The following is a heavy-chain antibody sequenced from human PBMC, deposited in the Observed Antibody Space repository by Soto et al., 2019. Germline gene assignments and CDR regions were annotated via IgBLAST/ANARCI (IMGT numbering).Heavy chain of an antibody. D-gene: IGHD2-8*02. Sequence: GGSLRLSCAASGFTFSDYWMHWVRQAPGKGLEWASAISGSGGSTYYADSVKGRFTISRDNSKNTLYLQMNSLRAEDTAVYYCAKASSNYGGVDYWGQGTLVTVSS. V-gene: IGHV3-23*01. J-gene: IGHJ4*02. CDR1: GFTFSDYW. CDR2: ISGSGGST. CDR3: AKASSNYGGVDY.